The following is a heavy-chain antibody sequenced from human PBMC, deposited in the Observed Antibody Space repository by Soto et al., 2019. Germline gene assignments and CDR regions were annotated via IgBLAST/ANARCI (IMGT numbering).Heavy chain of an antibody. D-gene: IGHD3-3*01. CDR3: APPRTSYDFCCGYFLFDC. CDR1: GDTLSTYG. CDR2: ITTHNDKT. Sequence: GASVKVSCKASGDTLSTYGMSWVRQAPGHGLEWMGWITTHNDKTHYAAMFPGSIPMTTDTSTSTTFLTLRSLRSHYSSVSYCAPPRTSYDFCCGYFLFDCCRQGPLVAVSS. V-gene: IGHV1-18*04. J-gene: IGHJ4*02.